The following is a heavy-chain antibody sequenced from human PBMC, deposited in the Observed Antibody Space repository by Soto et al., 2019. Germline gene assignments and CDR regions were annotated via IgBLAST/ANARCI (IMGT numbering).Heavy chain of an antibody. D-gene: IGHD2-21*02. V-gene: IGHV4-34*01. J-gene: IGHJ6*02. CDR2: INHSGST. CDR1: GGSFSNYY. CDR3: ARGGWAYCGGDCLRYGMDV. Sequence: QVQLQQWGAGLLKPSETLSLTCAVYGGSFSNYYWSWIRQPPGKGLEWIGEINHSGSTNYNPSLKSRVTISVDTSKNQFSLGLSSVTAADTAVYYCARGGWAYCGGDCLRYGMDVWGQGTTVTVSS.